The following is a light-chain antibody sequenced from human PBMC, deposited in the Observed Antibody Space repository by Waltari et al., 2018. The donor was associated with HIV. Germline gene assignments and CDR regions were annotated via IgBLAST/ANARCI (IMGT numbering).Light chain of an antibody. CDR2: GAS. CDR3: QQYNNWPPPT. CDR1: QSVSSN. J-gene: IGKJ4*01. V-gene: IGKV3-15*01. Sequence: MGQSPATLSVSPGERATLSCRASQSVSSNLAWYQQKPGQAPRLLIYGASTRATGIPARFSGSGSGTEFTLTISSLQSEDFAVYYCQQYNNWPPPTFGGGTKVEIK.